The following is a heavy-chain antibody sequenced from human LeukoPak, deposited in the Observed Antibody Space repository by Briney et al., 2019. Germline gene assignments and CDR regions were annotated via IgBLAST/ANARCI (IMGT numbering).Heavy chain of an antibody. CDR2: ISVYNGNA. CDR3: ARGGVSNSWYRTPDY. Sequence: ASVKVSCKASGYTFTNYGISWVRQAPGQGLEWMGWISVYNGNANYVQKSQGRVTMTTDTSTSTAYMELRSLRSDDTAVYYCARGGVSNSWYRTPDYWGQGTLVTVSS. D-gene: IGHD6-13*01. V-gene: IGHV1-18*01. J-gene: IGHJ4*02. CDR1: GYTFTNYG.